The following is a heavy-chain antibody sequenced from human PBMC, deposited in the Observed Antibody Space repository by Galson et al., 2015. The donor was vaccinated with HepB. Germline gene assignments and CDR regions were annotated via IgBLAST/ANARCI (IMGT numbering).Heavy chain of an antibody. Sequence: SLRLSCAASGFTFSSYAMHWVRQAPGKGLEWVAVISYDGSNKYYADSVKGRFTISRDNSKNTLYLQMNSLRAEDTAVYYCAMVVTGTPSLLDYWGQGTLVTVSS. D-gene: IGHD1-7*01. J-gene: IGHJ4*02. CDR2: ISYDGSNK. CDR1: GFTFSSYA. V-gene: IGHV3-30-3*01. CDR3: AMVVTGTPSLLDY.